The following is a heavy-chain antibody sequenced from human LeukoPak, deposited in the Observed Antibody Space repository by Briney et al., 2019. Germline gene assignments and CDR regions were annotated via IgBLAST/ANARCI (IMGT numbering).Heavy chain of an antibody. CDR2: IRYDGSNK. V-gene: IGHV3-30*02. CDR1: GLTITNYW. Sequence: GGSLRLSCAASGLTITNYWMHWVRQAPGKGLEWVSFIRYDGSNKYYADSVKGRFTISRDNSKNTLYLQMNSLRAEDTAVYYCAKDLNRITFGGVPGNPFDYWGQGTLVTVSS. D-gene: IGHD3-16*01. J-gene: IGHJ4*02. CDR3: AKDLNRITFGGVPGNPFDY.